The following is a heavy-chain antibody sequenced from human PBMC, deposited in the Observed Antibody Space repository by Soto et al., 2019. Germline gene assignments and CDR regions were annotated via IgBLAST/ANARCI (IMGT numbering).Heavy chain of an antibody. V-gene: IGHV3-11*01. J-gene: IGHJ5*02. CDR3: ARSRIVLVPAAILWFDP. CDR2: ISSSGDTI. Sequence: PGGSLRLSCAASGYNFSDYYMSWIRQAPGKGLEWLSYISSSGDTIYYADSVKGRFTISRDNAKNSLYLQMNSLRAEDTAVYYCARSRIVLVPAAILWFDPWGQGTLVTVSS. D-gene: IGHD2-2*01. CDR1: GYNFSDYY.